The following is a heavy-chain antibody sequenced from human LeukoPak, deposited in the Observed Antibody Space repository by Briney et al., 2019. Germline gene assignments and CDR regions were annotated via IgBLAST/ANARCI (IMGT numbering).Heavy chain of an antibody. CDR3: AKDLSGSYFYDVNPSPWDY. CDR1: GFTFSSYE. CDR2: ITNSGGST. V-gene: IGHV3-23*01. D-gene: IGHD3-22*01. J-gene: IGHJ4*02. Sequence: PGGSLRLSCAASGFTFSSYEMNWVRQAPGKGLEWVSGITNSGGSTYYGDSVKGRFTISRDNSKKTVFLQMNSLRVEDTAVYYCAKDLSGSYFYDVNPSPWDYWGQGTLVTVSS.